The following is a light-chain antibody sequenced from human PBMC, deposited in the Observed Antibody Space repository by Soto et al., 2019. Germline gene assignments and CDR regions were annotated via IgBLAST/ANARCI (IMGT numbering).Light chain of an antibody. CDR2: GAS. J-gene: IGKJ5*01. CDR1: HSVSSSY. Sequence: EIVLTQSPGTLSLSPGERATLSCRASHSVSSSYLAWYQQKPGQAPRLLIYGASSRATGIPDRFSGSGSGTDFNLTISRLEPEDFAVYYCQQYGSSPPITFGQGTRLEI. CDR3: QQYGSSPPIT. V-gene: IGKV3-20*01.